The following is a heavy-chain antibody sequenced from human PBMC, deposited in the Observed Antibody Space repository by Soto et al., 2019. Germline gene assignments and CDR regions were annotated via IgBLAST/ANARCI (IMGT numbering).Heavy chain of an antibody. V-gene: IGHV4-34*01. Sequence: QVQLQQWGAGLLKPSETLSLTCAVYGGSFSGYYWSWIRQPPGKGLEWIGEINHSGSTNYNPSLKXXLXIXVDTSKNQFSLKLSSVTAADTAVYYCARWGAAAGTYWGQGTLVTVSS. D-gene: IGHD6-13*01. CDR1: GGSFSGYY. J-gene: IGHJ4*02. CDR3: ARWGAAAGTY. CDR2: INHSGST.